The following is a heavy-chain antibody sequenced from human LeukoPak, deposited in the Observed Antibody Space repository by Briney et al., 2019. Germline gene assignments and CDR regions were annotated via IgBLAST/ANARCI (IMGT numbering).Heavy chain of an antibody. D-gene: IGHD2-2*01. CDR2: TYYRSTWYN. Sequence: SQTLSLTCAISGDSVSSNSVTWNWIRQSPSRGLEWLGRTYYRSTWYNDYAVSVRGRITVNPDTSKNQFFLHLDSVTPEDTAVYYCARRLTQYDCFDPWGQGILVTVSS. CDR3: ARRLTQYDCFDP. V-gene: IGHV6-1*01. J-gene: IGHJ5*02. CDR1: GDSVSSNSVT.